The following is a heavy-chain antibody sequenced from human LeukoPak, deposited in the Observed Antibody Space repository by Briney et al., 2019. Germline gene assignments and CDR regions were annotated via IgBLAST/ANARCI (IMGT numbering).Heavy chain of an antibody. Sequence: GGSLRLSCAASGFTFSSYAMHWVRQPPGKGLEWVALISKDGSDEDYADSVKGRFTISRDNSRDTLFLQMSGLRVDDTAVYYCAREAYYGSGRSRQPSPVWGQGTSVTVSS. V-gene: IGHV3-30*15. CDR3: AREAYYGSGRSRQPSPV. D-gene: IGHD3-10*01. J-gene: IGHJ4*02. CDR1: GFTFSSYA. CDR2: ISKDGSDE.